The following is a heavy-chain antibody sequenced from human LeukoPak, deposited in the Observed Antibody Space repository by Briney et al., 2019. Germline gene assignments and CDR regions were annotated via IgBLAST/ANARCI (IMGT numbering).Heavy chain of an antibody. CDR2: IYYSGST. V-gene: IGHV4-31*03. CDR1: CGSISSGGYY. J-gene: IGHJ5*02. Sequence: SQTLSLTRTVSCGSISSGGYYWSWIRPHPGKGLEWIGYIYYSGSTYYNPSLKSRVTISVDTSKNQFSLKLSSVTAADTAVYYCARAGTRRPFDPWGQGTLVTVSS. CDR3: ARAGTRRPFDP.